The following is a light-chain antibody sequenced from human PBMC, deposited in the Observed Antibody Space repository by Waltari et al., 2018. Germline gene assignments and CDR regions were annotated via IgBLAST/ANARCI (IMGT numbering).Light chain of an antibody. J-gene: IGLJ2*01. Sequence: QSALTQPPSASGSPGPSVTISCTGTSRDVGAYNHVPWYQQHPGKAPKLMIYEVRKRPSGCPARFSGSKSGNTASLTVSGLQAEDEADYSCSSYVGSNIVVFGGGTKLTVL. CDR1: SRDVGAYNH. V-gene: IGLV2-8*01. CDR3: SSYVGSNIVV. CDR2: EVR.